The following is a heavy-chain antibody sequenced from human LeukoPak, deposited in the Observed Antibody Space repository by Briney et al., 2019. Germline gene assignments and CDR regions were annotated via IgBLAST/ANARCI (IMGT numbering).Heavy chain of an antibody. CDR2: IYYSGST. J-gene: IGHJ3*02. CDR3: ARVSRYSRGAFDI. D-gene: IGHD3-9*01. Sequence: SQTLSLTCIVSGGSISSGDYYWSWIRQPPGKGLEWIGYIYYSGSTYYNPSLKSRVTISVDTSKNQFSLKLSSVTAADTAVYYCARVSRYSRGAFDIWGQGTMVTVSS. V-gene: IGHV4-30-4*01. CDR1: GGSISSGDYY.